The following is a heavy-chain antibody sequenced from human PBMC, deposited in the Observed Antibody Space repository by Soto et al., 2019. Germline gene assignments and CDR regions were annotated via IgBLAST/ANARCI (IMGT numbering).Heavy chain of an antibody. V-gene: IGHV3-30*18. Sequence: GGSLRLSCAASGFTFSSYGMHWVRQAPGKGLEWVAVISYDGSNKYYADSVKGRFTISRDNSKNTLYLQMNSLRAEDTAVYYCAKDPYDGSGSYYYYGMDVWGQGTTVTVSS. J-gene: IGHJ6*02. D-gene: IGHD3-10*01. CDR1: GFTFSSYG. CDR2: ISYDGSNK. CDR3: AKDPYDGSGSYYYYGMDV.